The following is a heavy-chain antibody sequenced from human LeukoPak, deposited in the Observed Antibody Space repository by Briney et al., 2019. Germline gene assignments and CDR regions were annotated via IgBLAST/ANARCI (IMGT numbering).Heavy chain of an antibody. V-gene: IGHV3-30*02. CDR3: AKDGAIKLLLWFGELSY. D-gene: IGHD3-10*01. CDR1: GFTFSSYG. CDR2: IRYDGSNK. J-gene: IGHJ4*02. Sequence: PGGSLRLSCAASGFTFSSYGMHWVRQAPGKGLEWVAFIRYDGSNKYYADSVKGRFTISRDNSKNTLYLRMNSLRAEDTAVYYCAKDGAIKLLLWFGELSYWGQGTLVTVSS.